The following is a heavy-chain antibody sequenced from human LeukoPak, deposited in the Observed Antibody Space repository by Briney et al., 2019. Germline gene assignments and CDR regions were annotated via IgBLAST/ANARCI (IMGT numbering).Heavy chain of an antibody. CDR2: IYYSGST. Sequence: PSETLSLTCAVSGGSISSYYWSWIRQPPGKGLEWIGYIYYSGSTNYNPSLKSRVTISVDTSKNQFSLKLSSVTAADTAVYYCARGGSVYYYYYYMDVWGKGTTVTISS. CDR1: GGSISSYY. J-gene: IGHJ6*03. D-gene: IGHD2-8*02. V-gene: IGHV4-59*01. CDR3: ARGGSVYYYYYYMDV.